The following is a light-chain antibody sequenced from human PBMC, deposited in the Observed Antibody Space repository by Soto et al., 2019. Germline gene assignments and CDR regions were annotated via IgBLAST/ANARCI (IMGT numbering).Light chain of an antibody. CDR1: SGHSSNI. CDR3: ETWDSNTRV. Sequence: QPVLTQSSSASASLGSSVKLTCTLSSGHSSNIIAWHQQQPGKAPRYLMKLEGSGSYNKGSGVPDRFSGSSSGADRYLTISNLQFEDEADYYCETWDSNTRVFGGGTKLTV. J-gene: IGLJ3*02. CDR2: LEGSGSY. V-gene: IGLV4-60*02.